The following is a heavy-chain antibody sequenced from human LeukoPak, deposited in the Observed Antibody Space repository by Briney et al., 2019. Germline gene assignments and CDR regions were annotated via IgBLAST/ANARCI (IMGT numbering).Heavy chain of an antibody. J-gene: IGHJ3*02. CDR3: ARDYGGYCSSTSCYRADAFDI. CDR1: GFTFSSYW. Sequence: GGSLRLSCAASGFTFSSYWMSWVRQAPGKGLEWVANIKQDGSEKYYVDSVKGRFTISRDNAKNSLYLQMNSLRAEDTAVYYCARDYGGYCSSTSCYRADAFDIWGQGTMVTVSS. D-gene: IGHD2-2*02. V-gene: IGHV3-7*01. CDR2: IKQDGSEK.